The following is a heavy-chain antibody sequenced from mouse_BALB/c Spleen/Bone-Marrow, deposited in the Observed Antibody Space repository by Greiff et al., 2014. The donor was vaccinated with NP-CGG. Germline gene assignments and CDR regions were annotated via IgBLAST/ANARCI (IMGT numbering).Heavy chain of an antibody. V-gene: IGHV14-3*02. J-gene: IGHJ4*01. CDR1: GFNIKDTY. CDR3: AIYYGNYYAMDY. CDR2: IDPANGNT. Sequence: EVKLQESGAELVKPGASVKLSCTASGFNIKDTYMHWVKQRPEQGLEWIGRIDPANGNTKYDPKFQSKATITADTSSNTAYLQLSSLTSEDTAVYYCAIYYGNYYAMDYWGQGTSVTVSS. D-gene: IGHD2-1*01.